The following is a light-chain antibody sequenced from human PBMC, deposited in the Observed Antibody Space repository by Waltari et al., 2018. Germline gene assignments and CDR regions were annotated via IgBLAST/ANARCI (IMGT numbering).Light chain of an antibody. V-gene: IGKV3-20*01. Sequence: EIMLTQSPGTLSLSPGERATLSCRTSQSIGRSLAWYQQKPGQAPRLLIYGASSRATDIPDRFSSSGSGTDFSLTINRLEPEDSALYYCQHYVRLPVTFGQGTKVEIK. CDR2: GAS. CDR1: QSIGRS. J-gene: IGKJ1*01. CDR3: QHYVRLPVT.